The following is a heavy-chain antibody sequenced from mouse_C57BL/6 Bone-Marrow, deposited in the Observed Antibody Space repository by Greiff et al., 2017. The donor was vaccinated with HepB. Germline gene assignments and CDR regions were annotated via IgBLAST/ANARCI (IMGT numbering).Heavy chain of an antibody. J-gene: IGHJ3*01. D-gene: IGHD2-4*01. Sequence: VQLVESGAELVKPGASVKLSCKASGYTFTSYWMRWVKQRPGRGLEWIGRIDPNSGGTKYNEKFKSKATLTVDKPSSTAYMQLSSLTSEDSAVYYCARRVYYDYDVNRAWFAYWGQGTLVTVSA. V-gene: IGHV1-72*01. CDR3: ARRVYYDYDVNRAWFAY. CDR1: GYTFTSYW. CDR2: IDPNSGGT.